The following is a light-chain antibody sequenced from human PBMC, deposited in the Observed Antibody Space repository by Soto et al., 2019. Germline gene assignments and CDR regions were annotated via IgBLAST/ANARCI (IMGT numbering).Light chain of an antibody. J-gene: IGKJ4*01. Sequence: EIVLTQSPATLSLSPGERATLSCRASQSVSSYLAWYQQKPGQAPRLLIYDASNRATGIPARFSGSGSGTDFTLTISILEPEDFAVYYCLQRTNWPLTFGGGTKVEIK. CDR3: LQRTNWPLT. V-gene: IGKV3-11*01. CDR1: QSVSSY. CDR2: DAS.